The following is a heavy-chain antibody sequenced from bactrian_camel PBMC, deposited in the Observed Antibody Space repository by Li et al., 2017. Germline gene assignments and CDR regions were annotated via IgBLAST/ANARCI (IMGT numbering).Heavy chain of an antibody. CDR3: AAAVHATGVTWRQPAGYDS. D-gene: IGHD1*01. CDR2: IWSGNDRT. CDR1: GFTCDDSD. J-gene: IGHJ4*01. Sequence: DVQLVESGGGSVQPGETLRVSCTASGFTCDDSDMGWFRQAPGVEREAIAVIWSGNDRTSYSDSVKGRFTISRDNSKNTVFLHMNSLTPEDTATYFCAAAVHATGVTWRQPAGYDSWGQGTQVTVS. V-gene: IGHV3S66*01.